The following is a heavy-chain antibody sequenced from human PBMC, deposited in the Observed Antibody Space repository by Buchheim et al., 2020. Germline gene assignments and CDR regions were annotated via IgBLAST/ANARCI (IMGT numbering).Heavy chain of an antibody. CDR3: ARSVGGATNY. D-gene: IGHD1-26*01. CDR1: GGSISSYY. CDR2: IYYSGST. J-gene: IGHJ4*02. Sequence: QVQLQESGPGLVKPSETLSLTCSVSGGSISSYYWYWIRQPPGKGLEWIGYIYYSGSTNYNPSLKSRVTISVDTSKKQFPLKLSSVTAADTAVYYCARSVGGATNYWGQGTL. V-gene: IGHV4-59*01.